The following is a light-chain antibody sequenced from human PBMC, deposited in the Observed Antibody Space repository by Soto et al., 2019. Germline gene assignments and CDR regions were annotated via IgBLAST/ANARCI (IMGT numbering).Light chain of an antibody. CDR1: QSLLHSNGYNY. V-gene: IGKV2-28*01. CDR2: LGS. CDR3: MQALQTWT. J-gene: IGKJ1*01. Sequence: IVMTQSPLSLRVTPGEPASISCGSSQSLLHSNGYNYLDWYLQKPGQSPQLLIYLGSNRSSGVPDRFSGSGSGSDFTLKISRVEAEDVGVYYCMQALQTWTFGQGTKVDIK.